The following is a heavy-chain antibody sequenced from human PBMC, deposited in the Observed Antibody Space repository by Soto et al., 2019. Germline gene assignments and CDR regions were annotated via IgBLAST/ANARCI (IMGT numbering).Heavy chain of an antibody. V-gene: IGHV4-34*01. Sequence: QVQLQQWGAGLLKPSETLSLTCAVYGGSFSGYYWSWIRQPPGKGLEWIGEINHSGSTNYNPSLKSRVTISVDTSKNQFSLKLSSVTAADTAVYYCARAAPGDYVWGSYRLGYYYYYGMDVWGQGTTVTVSS. CDR3: ARAAPGDYVWGSYRLGYYYYYGMDV. CDR2: INHSGST. J-gene: IGHJ6*02. D-gene: IGHD3-16*02. CDR1: GGSFSGYY.